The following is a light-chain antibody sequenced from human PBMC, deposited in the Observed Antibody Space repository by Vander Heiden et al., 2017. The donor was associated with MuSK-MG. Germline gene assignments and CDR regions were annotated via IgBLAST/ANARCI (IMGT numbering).Light chain of an antibody. CDR2: KAS. V-gene: IGKV1-5*03. Sequence: DIQMTQSPSTLSASVGDRVTITCRASQSISSWLAWYHQKPGKAPKLLIYKASSLESGVPSRFSGSGSGTEFTLTISSLQPDDFATYYCQQDNSYWTFGLGTKVEIK. CDR1: QSISSW. J-gene: IGKJ1*01. CDR3: QQDNSYWT.